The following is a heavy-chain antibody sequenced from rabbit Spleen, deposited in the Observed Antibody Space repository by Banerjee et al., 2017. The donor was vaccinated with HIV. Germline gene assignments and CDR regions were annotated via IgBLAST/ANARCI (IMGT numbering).Heavy chain of an antibody. J-gene: IGHJ4*01. CDR3: ARDLASVVGWNFNL. V-gene: IGHV1S45*01. CDR1: GFSFSDRDV. CDR2: INAYTGKP. D-gene: IGHD3-1*01. Sequence: LEESGGGLVQPEGSLALTCKASGFSFSDRDVMCWVRQAPGKGLQWIACINAYTGKPVYATWAKGRFTISRTSSTTVTLQMTGLTAADTATYFCARDLASVVGWNFNLWGPGTLVTVS.